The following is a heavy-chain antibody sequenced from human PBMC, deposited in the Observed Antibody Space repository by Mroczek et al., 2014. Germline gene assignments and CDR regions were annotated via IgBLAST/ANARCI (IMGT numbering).Heavy chain of an antibody. J-gene: IGHJ6*02. Sequence: QVQLVQSGAEVKKPGSSGEGLLQGFWRHFSSYTISWVRQAPGQGLEWMGRIIPILGIANYAQKFQGRVTITADKSTSTAYMELSSLRSEDTAVYYCASGASEEAARLGSYYYYGMDVWGQGTTVTVSS. CDR3: ASGASEEAARLGSYYYYGMDV. D-gene: IGHD6-6*01. CDR1: RHFSSYT. V-gene: IGHV1-69*02. CDR2: IIPILGIA.